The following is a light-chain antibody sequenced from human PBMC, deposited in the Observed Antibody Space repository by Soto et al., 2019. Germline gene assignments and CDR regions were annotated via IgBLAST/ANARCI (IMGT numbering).Light chain of an antibody. Sequence: QSVLTQPASVSGSPGQSITISCTGTSSVVGGYNYVSWYQQYPGKAPKVVIYDVDNRPSGVSHRFSGSKSGNTASLTISGLQAEDEADYYSRSYTSSSTRVFGTGTKVTVL. J-gene: IGLJ1*01. CDR3: RSYTSSSTRV. V-gene: IGLV2-14*03. CDR2: DVD. CDR1: SSVVGGYNY.